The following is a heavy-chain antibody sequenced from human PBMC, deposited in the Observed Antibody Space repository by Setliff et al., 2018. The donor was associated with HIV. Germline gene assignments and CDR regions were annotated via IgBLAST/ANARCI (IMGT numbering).Heavy chain of an antibody. Sequence: PSETLSLTCTVSAGSIRSSTYYWAWIRQPPGKGLEWIGTIYYSGSTYYNPSLKSRVTISVDTSKNQFSLKLSSVTAADTAVYYCARGSFIGDYYYFDYWGQGTQVTVSS. J-gene: IGHJ4*02. CDR3: ARGSFIGDYYYFDY. V-gene: IGHV4-39*07. CDR1: AGSIRSSTYY. D-gene: IGHD3-10*01. CDR2: IYYSGST.